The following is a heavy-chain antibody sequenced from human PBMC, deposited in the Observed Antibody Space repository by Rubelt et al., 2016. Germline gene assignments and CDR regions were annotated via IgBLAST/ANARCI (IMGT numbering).Heavy chain of an antibody. CDR2: ISSSGSAI. CDR3: AKDIATSSHYALDV. D-gene: IGHD2-15*01. V-gene: IGHV3-11*01. Sequence: VSGKGLEWVSHISSSGSAIRYGDSVKGRFTISRDNAKNSLYLQMNSLRAEDTALYYCAKDIATSSHYALDVWGQGTTVTVSS. J-gene: IGHJ6*02.